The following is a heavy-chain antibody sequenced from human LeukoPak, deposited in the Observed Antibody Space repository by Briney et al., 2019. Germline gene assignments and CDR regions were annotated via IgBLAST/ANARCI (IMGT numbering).Heavy chain of an antibody. CDR2: IKRDGSEK. J-gene: IGHJ4*02. V-gene: IGHV3-7*01. CDR3: ARDQNYYDSSGELYYVY. Sequence: GGSLRLSCAASGFSFNSYWMSWVRQAPGKGLEWVANIKRDGSEKYYVDSVKGRFTISRDDAKNSLYLQMNSLRAEDTAVYYCARDQNYYDSSGELYYVYWGQGTLVTVSS. D-gene: IGHD3-22*01. CDR1: GFSFNSYW.